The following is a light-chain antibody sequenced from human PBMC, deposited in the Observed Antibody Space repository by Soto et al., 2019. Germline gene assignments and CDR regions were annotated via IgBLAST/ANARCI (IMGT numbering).Light chain of an antibody. J-gene: IGLJ1*01. Sequence: QSVLTHPASVSGSPGQSITISCTGTSSDVGGYNYVSWYQQHPGKAPKLMIYEVSTRPSGVSNRFSGSKSGNTASLTISGLQAEDEADYYCSSYTTSSTPYVFGIGTKVTVL. CDR1: SSDVGGYNY. CDR2: EVS. V-gene: IGLV2-14*01. CDR3: SSYTTSSTPYV.